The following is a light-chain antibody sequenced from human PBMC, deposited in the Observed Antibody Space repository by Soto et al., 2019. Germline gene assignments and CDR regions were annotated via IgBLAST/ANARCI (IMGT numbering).Light chain of an antibody. J-gene: IGLJ1*01. V-gene: IGLV1-44*01. CDR3: CSYAGSYL. CDR1: SSNIGSNT. CDR2: TNN. Sequence: QSVLTQPPSASGTPGQRVTISCSGSSSNIGSNTVNWYQQLPGTAPKLLIYTNNQRPSGVPDRFSGSKSGASASLAISGLQSEDEADYYCCSYAGSYLFGTGTKLTVL.